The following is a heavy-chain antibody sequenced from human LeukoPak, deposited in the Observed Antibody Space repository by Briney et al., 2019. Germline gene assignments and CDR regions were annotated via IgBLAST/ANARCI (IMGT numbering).Heavy chain of an antibody. CDR1: GGSISSYY. CDR2: IYYSGST. D-gene: IGHD3-9*01. CDR3: ARDDILTGYDY. Sequence: PSETLSLTCTVSGGSISSYYWSRIRQPPGKGLEWIGYIYYSGSTNYNPSLKSRVTISVDTSKNQFSLKLSSVTAADTAVYYCARDDILTGYDYWGQGTLVTVSS. V-gene: IGHV4-59*01. J-gene: IGHJ4*02.